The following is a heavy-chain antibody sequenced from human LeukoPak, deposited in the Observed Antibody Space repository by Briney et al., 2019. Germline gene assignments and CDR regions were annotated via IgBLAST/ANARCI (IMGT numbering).Heavy chain of an antibody. Sequence: GASVKVSCKASGYSFSSYGINWVRQAPGQGLEWMGWISTYNGNTNCAQKFQGRVTMTRDTSTSTVYMELSSLRSEDTAVYYCARDSPRNYFDYWGQGTLVTVSS. CDR2: ISTYNGNT. V-gene: IGHV1-18*01. J-gene: IGHJ4*02. CDR1: GYSFSSYG. CDR3: ARDSPRNYFDY.